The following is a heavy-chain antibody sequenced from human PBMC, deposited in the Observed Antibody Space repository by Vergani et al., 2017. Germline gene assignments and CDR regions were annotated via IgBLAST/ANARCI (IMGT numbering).Heavy chain of an antibody. D-gene: IGHD3-10*01. CDR1: GFSLATSGVG. J-gene: IGHJ4*02. CDR2: IFSSGTT. V-gene: IGHV4-61*08. Sequence: LKESGPTRVRPTETLTLTCSFSGFSLATSGVGVTWIRQSPGKALEWIGEIFSSGTTNYNPSFKNRVTMSVDTSKNQFSLKLNSVTAADTAVYYCARQTQLWFGEPRPFDYWGQGTLVTVSS. CDR3: ARQTQLWFGEPRPFDY.